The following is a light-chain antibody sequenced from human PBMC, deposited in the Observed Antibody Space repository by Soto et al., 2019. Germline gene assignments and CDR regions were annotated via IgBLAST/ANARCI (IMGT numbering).Light chain of an antibody. CDR1: SSDIGAGFD. CDR2: GNT. Sequence: QSVLTQPPSVSGAPGQRVTISCTGSSSDIGAGFDVHWYQHLPGTAPKLLIYGNTNRPSGVPGRFSGSKSGTSASLVITGLLAEDEADYYCQSYENSRTGFYVFGTGTKVTVL. V-gene: IGLV1-40*01. CDR3: QSYENSRTGFYV. J-gene: IGLJ1*01.